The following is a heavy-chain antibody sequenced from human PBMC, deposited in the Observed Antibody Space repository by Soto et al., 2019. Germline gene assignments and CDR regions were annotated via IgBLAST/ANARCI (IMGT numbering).Heavy chain of an antibody. CDR2: MYYGGST. V-gene: IGHV4-59*08. J-gene: IGHJ4*02. CDR1: GVSISSYY. CDR3: ARRYCSTTRCYSYYFDY. Sequence: SETLSLTCTVSGVSISSYYRSWVRQPPGKGLEWIAYMYYGGSTNYNPSLKSRVTISVDTSKNQLSLRLSSVTAADTSVYYCARRYCSTTRCYSYYFDYWGQGTMVTVSS. D-gene: IGHD2-2*01.